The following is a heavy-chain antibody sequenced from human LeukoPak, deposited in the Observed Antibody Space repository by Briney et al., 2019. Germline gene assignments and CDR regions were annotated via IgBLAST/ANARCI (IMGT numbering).Heavy chain of an antibody. J-gene: IGHJ4*02. CDR2: ISYDGSSK. Sequence: GGSLRLSCAASGFTFSSYAMHWVRQAPGKGLEWVAVISYDGSSKYYADSVKGRFTISRDNAKNTVYLQMNSLRVEDTAVYYCARGGYLTYLIDYWGQGTLVTVSS. CDR3: ARGGYLTYLIDY. CDR1: GFTFSSYA. V-gene: IGHV3-30-3*01. D-gene: IGHD3-22*01.